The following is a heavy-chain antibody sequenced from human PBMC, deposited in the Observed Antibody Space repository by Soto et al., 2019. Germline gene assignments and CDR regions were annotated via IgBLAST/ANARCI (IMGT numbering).Heavy chain of an antibody. V-gene: IGHV3-48*01. J-gene: IGHJ6*03. CDR3: ARDPGGSGSYWTLGYYYYYYYMDV. D-gene: IGHD3-10*01. Sequence: GGSLRLSCAASGFTFSSYSMNWVRQAPGKGLEWVSYISSSSSTIYYADSVKGRFTISRDNAKNSLYLQMNSLRAEDTAVYYCARDPGGSGSYWTLGYYYYYYYMDVWGKGTTVTVSS. CDR2: ISSSSSTI. CDR1: GFTFSSYS.